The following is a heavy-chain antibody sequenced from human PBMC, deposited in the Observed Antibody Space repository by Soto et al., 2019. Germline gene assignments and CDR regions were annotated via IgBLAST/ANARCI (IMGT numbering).Heavy chain of an antibody. CDR3: ARSGLGCSSTSCPTKKPYYYYVMSG. J-gene: IGHJ6*02. D-gene: IGHD2-2*01. CDR1: GYSLTVYY. V-gene: IGHV1-2*02. CDR2: INPNSGGT. Sequence: ASVKVSCTSSGYSLTVYYMHGLRQAPGQGLEWMGWINPNSGGTNYAQKFQGRVTMTRDTSISTAYMELSRLRSDDTAVYYCARSGLGCSSTSCPTKKPYYYYVMSGWAQGTTLTVSS.